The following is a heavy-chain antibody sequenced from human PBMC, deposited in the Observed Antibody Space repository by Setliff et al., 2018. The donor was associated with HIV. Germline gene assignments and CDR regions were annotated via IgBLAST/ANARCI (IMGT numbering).Heavy chain of an antibody. CDR1: GGSISSHY. CDR3: ARDGPLEGSYRYYYYHMDV. Sequence: PSETLSLTCTVSGGSISSHYWSWIRQPPGKGLEWIGYIYYSGSTNYNPSLKSRVTISVDTSKNQFSLKLSSVTAADTAVYYCARDGPLEGSYRYYYYHMDVWGKGTTVTVSS. J-gene: IGHJ6*03. D-gene: IGHD3-10*01. V-gene: IGHV4-59*11. CDR2: IYYSGST.